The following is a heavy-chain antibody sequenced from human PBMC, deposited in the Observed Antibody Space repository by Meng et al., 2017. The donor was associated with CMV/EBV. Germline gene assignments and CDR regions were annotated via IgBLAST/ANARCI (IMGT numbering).Heavy chain of an antibody. D-gene: IGHD3-3*01. CDR2: ISGSGGST. J-gene: IGHJ6*02. CDR1: GFTFSSYA. Sequence: GESLKISRAASGFTFSSYAMSWVRQAPGKGLEWVSAISGSGGSTYYADSVKGRFTISRDNSKNTLYLQMNSLRAEDTAVYYCAKGIFGVVGAGYYYYYGMDVWGQGTTVTVSS. CDR3: AKGIFGVVGAGYYYYYGMDV. V-gene: IGHV3-23*01.